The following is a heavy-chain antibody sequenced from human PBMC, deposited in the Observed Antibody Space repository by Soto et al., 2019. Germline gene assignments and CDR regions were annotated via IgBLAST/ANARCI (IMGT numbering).Heavy chain of an antibody. Sequence: EVQLVESGGVVVQPGGSLRLSCAASGFTFDDYTMHWVRQAPGKGLEWVSLISWDGGSTYYADSVKGRFTISRDNSKNTLYLQMNSLRAEDTAVYFCARDHPYSSTWKGDHYYGMDVWGQGTTVTVSS. V-gene: IGHV3-43*01. D-gene: IGHD6-13*01. CDR1: GFTFDDYT. J-gene: IGHJ6*02. CDR2: ISWDGGST. CDR3: ARDHPYSSTWKGDHYYGMDV.